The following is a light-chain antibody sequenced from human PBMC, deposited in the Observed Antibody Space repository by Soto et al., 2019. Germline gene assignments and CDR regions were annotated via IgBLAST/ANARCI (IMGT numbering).Light chain of an antibody. J-gene: IGKJ1*01. CDR1: QSVSSY. Sequence: EIVLTQSPATLSLSPGERATLSCRASQSVSSYLAWYQQKPGQAPRLLIYGAFTRATGIPARFSGSGSGTEFTLTISSLQSEDFAVYYCQQYNNWPRTFGQGTKVDNK. CDR2: GAF. CDR3: QQYNNWPRT. V-gene: IGKV3-15*01.